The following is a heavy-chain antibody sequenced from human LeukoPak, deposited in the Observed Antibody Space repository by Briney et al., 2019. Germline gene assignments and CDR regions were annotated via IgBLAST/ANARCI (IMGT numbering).Heavy chain of an antibody. J-gene: IGHJ4*02. CDR3: AKLVTHFDY. V-gene: IGHV3-21*04. CDR2: ISSSSSYI. D-gene: IGHD4-23*01. Sequence: GGSLRLSCAASGFTFSSYSMNWVRQAPGKGLEWVSSISSSSSYIYYADSVKGRFTIFRDNAKNSLYLQMNSLRAEDTAVYYCAKLVTHFDYWGQGTLVTVSS. CDR1: GFTFSSYS.